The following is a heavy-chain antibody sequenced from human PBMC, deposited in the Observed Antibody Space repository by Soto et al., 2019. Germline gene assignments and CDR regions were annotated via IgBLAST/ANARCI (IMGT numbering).Heavy chain of an antibody. V-gene: IGHV6-1*01. CDR1: GDSVSSNSAA. CDR2: TYYRSKWYK. J-gene: IGHJ4*02. Sequence: SQTLSLTSAISGDSVSSNSAAWNWIRQSPSRGLEWLGRTYYRSKWYKDYAVSVKSRITINPDTSKNQTSLQPNSVTPEDTAGYFWARGDSSGWSRGGFDKWGQGNLVTDS. D-gene: IGHD6-19*01. CDR3: ARGDSSGWSRGGFDK.